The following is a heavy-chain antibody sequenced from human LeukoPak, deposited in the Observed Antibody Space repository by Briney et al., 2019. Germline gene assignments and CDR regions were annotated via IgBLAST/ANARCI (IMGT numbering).Heavy chain of an antibody. V-gene: IGHV3-23*01. D-gene: IGHD4-17*01. CDR1: GFTFTNYA. CDR2: ISRSGSST. J-gene: IGHJ4*02. CDR3: AKVPHDYGDYYFDY. Sequence: PGGSLRLSCAASGFTFTNYAMSWVRQAPGKGLEWVSGISRSGSSTYHADSVKGRFTISRDNSRNTVYLQMNSLRAEDTAVYYCAKVPHDYGDYYFDYWGQGTLVTVSS.